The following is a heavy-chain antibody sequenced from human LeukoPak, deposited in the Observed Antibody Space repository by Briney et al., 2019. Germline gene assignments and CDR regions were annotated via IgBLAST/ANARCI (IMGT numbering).Heavy chain of an antibody. CDR1: GFAFTSYT. Sequence: GGSPRLSCAASGFAFTSYTINWVRQAPGKGLEWVSSITTSGSIKYADSVKGRFTISRGNAKNSVYLQMSSLRADDTAVYFCARDRDIVAFDFWGQGTLVTVSS. D-gene: IGHD5-12*01. J-gene: IGHJ4*02. CDR3: ARDRDIVAFDF. V-gene: IGHV3-69-1*01. CDR2: ITTSGSI.